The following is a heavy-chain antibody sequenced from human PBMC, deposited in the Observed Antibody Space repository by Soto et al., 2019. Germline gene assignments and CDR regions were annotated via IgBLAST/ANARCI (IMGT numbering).Heavy chain of an antibody. J-gene: IGHJ2*01. CDR1: GGTFSSYA. Sequence: QVQLVQFGAEVKKPGSSVKVSCKASGGTFSSYAISWVRQAPGQGLEWMGGIIPIFGTANYAQKFQGRVTITADESTSTAYMELSSLRSEDTAVYYCARTTLYYDSSGPWAYWYFDLWGRGTLVTVSS. D-gene: IGHD3-22*01. V-gene: IGHV1-69*12. CDR2: IIPIFGTA. CDR3: ARTTLYYDSSGPWAYWYFDL.